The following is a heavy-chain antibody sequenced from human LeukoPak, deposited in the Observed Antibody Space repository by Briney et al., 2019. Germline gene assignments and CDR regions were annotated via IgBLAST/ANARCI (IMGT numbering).Heavy chain of an antibody. D-gene: IGHD2-15*01. CDR2: IIPIFGTA. J-gene: IGHJ5*02. Sequence: GASVKVSCKASGGTFSSYAISWVRQAPGQGLEWMGGIIPIFGTANYAQKFQGRVTITADESTSTAYMELSSLRSEDTAVYYCARAYCSGGSCSISNWFDPWGQGTLVTVSS. V-gene: IGHV1-69*01. CDR3: ARAYCSGGSCSISNWFDP. CDR1: GGTFSSYA.